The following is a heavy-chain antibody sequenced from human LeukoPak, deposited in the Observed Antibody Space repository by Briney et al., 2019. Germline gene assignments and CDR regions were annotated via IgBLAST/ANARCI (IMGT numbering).Heavy chain of an antibody. V-gene: IGHV3-21*01. J-gene: IGHJ4*03. CDR1: GFRFSDYD. D-gene: IGHD5-18*01. CDR2: FCDGSSHV. CDR3: GRAFPPLRTASAGDL. Sequence: PGESLRLSCSASGFRFSDYDMTWVRQAPGKGLEWVSAFCDGSSHVYYRESVKGRFTISRDHAKNSLYLQLDSLGVEDPAVYYCGRAFPPLRTASAGDLWGQGTLVTVSS.